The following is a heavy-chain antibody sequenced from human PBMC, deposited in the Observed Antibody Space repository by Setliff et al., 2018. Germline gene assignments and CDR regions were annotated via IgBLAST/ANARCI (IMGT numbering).Heavy chain of an antibody. D-gene: IGHD3-22*01. CDR1: GDSISNYY. CDR3: ARSPFVYSNGDGYYYDRNYYCYMDV. Sequence: SETLSLTCTFSGDSISNYYWSWVRQPPGKGLEWIGYVTTTGGTNYNPSLKSRVTILLDTSTKQFSLNLCSVTAADTAVYYCARSPFVYSNGDGYYYDRNYYCYMDVWGKGTTVTVSS. J-gene: IGHJ6*03. V-gene: IGHV4-4*08. CDR2: VTTTGGT.